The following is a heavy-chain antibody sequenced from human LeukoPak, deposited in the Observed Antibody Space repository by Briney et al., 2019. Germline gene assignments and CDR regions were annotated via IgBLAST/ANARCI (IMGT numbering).Heavy chain of an antibody. CDR3: ARDDWAAAGWLDY. CDR1: GGSFSGYY. Sequence: SETLPLTCAVYGGSFSGYYWSWIRQPPGKGLEWIGEINHSGSTNYNPSLKSRVTISVDTSKNQFSLKLSSVTAADTAVYYCARDDWAAAGWLDYWGQGTLVTVSS. CDR2: INHSGST. D-gene: IGHD6-13*01. J-gene: IGHJ4*02. V-gene: IGHV4-34*01.